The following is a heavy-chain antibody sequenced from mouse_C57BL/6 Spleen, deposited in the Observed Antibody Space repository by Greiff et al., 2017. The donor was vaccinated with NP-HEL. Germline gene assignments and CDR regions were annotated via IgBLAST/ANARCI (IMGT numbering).Heavy chain of an antibody. CDR1: GYTFTAYY. D-gene: IGHD1-1*01. V-gene: IGHV1-19*01. J-gene: IGHJ3*01. CDR2: INPYNGGT. Sequence: VKLMQSGPVLVKPGASVKMSCQASGYTFTAYYMNWVKQSHGKSLEWIGVINPYNGGTSYNQKFKAKATLTVDKSSSTAYMQLNSLTSEDSAVYYCASYYGSSYLIAYWGQGTPVTVSA. CDR3: ASYYGSSYLIAY.